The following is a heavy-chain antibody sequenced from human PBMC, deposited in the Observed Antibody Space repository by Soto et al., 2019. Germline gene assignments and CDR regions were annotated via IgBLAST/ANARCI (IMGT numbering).Heavy chain of an antibody. CDR3: AGCQRGRVRGVYRGGYYFDY. J-gene: IGHJ4*02. Sequence: QVQLVQSGAEVKKPGASVKVSCKASGYTFTSYDINWVRQATGQGLEWMGWMNPNSGNTGYAQKFQGRVTMTRNTSISTAYMELSSLRSEDPAVYYWAGCQRGRVRGVYRGGYYFDYWGQGTLVTVSS. CDR2: MNPNSGNT. CDR1: GYTFTSYD. D-gene: IGHD3-10*01. V-gene: IGHV1-8*01.